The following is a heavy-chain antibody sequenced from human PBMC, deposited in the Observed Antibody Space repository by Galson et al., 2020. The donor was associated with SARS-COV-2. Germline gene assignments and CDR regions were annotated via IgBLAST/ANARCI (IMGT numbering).Heavy chain of an antibody. CDR3: ARRVRRDFWSGYYILDAFDI. V-gene: IGHV4-61*09. CDR2: IYTSGST. Sequence: SETLSLTCAVSGGSISSGSYYWSWIRQPAGKGLEWIGHIYTSGSTNYNPSLKSRVTISVDTSKNQFSLKLSSVTAADTAVYCCARRVRRDFWSGYYILDAFDIWGQGTMVTVSS. D-gene: IGHD3-3*01. J-gene: IGHJ3*02. CDR1: GGSISSGSYY.